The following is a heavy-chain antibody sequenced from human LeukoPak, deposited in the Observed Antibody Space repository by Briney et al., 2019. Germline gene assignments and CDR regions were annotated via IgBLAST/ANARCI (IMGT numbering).Heavy chain of an antibody. CDR3: ARDLDGYNSAFDY. Sequence: GGSLRLSCAASGFTFSDYYMSWIRQAPGKGLEWVSYISSGSTIYYADSVKGRFTISRDNAKNSLYLQMNSLRAEDTAVYYCARDLDGYNSAFDYWGQGTLVTVSS. V-gene: IGHV3-11*01. CDR1: GFTFSDYY. CDR2: ISSGSTI. D-gene: IGHD5-24*01. J-gene: IGHJ4*02.